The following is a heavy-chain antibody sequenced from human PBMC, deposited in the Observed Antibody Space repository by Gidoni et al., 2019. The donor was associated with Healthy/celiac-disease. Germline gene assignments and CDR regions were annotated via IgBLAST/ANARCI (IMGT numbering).Heavy chain of an antibody. J-gene: IGHJ4*02. CDR2: IRSKAYGGTT. CDR3: TRDDDSSGYYPGFDY. D-gene: IGHD3-22*01. Sequence: VQLVESGGGSVKHGRSLRLSRTGSGFYLGHYAMSWFRQAPGKGLEWVGFIRSKAYGGTTEYAASVKGRFTISRDDSKSIAYLQMNSLKTEDTAVYYCTRDDDSSGYYPGFDYWGQGTLVTVSS. V-gene: IGHV3-49*05. CDR1: GFYLGHYA.